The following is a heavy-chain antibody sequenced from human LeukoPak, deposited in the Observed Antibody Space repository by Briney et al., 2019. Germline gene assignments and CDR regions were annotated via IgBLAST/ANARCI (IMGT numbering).Heavy chain of an antibody. Sequence: RSGGSLRLSCAASGFTFDDYSMSWVRQAPGKGLEWVSGINWNGGSTGYADSVKGRFTISRDNAKNSLYLQMNSLRAEDTALYYCARANITMVRGVITYYGMDVWGQGTTVTVSS. CDR1: GFTFDDYS. V-gene: IGHV3-20*04. D-gene: IGHD3-10*01. CDR3: ARANITMVRGVITYYGMDV. CDR2: INWNGGST. J-gene: IGHJ6*02.